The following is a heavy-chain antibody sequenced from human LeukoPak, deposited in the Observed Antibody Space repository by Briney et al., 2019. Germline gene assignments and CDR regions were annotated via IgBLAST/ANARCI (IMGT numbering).Heavy chain of an antibody. Sequence: GGSLRLSCAASGFTFSSYEMNWVRQAPGKGLEWVSYISSSGSTIYYADSVKGRFTISRDNAKNSLYLQMNSLRAEDTAVYYCAREGGRNSSGWYVPRPLGYWGQGTLVTVSS. J-gene: IGHJ4*02. CDR2: ISSSGSTI. V-gene: IGHV3-48*03. CDR1: GFTFSSYE. D-gene: IGHD6-19*01. CDR3: AREGGRNSSGWYVPRPLGY.